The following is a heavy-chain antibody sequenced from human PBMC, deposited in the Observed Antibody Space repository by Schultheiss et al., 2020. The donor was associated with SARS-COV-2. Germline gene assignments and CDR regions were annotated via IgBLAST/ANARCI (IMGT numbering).Heavy chain of an antibody. CDR2: IYHSGST. D-gene: IGHD3-22*01. CDR3: ARGSYYFDSSDYPAFDI. J-gene: IGHJ3*02. V-gene: IGHV4-34*01. CDR1: GGSISSYY. Sequence: SETLSLTCTVSGGSISSYYWSWIRQPPGKGLEWIGSIYHSGSTNYNPSLKSRVTISADTSKNHFSLRLRSVTAADTAVYYCARGSYYFDSSDYPAFDIWGQGTMVTVSS.